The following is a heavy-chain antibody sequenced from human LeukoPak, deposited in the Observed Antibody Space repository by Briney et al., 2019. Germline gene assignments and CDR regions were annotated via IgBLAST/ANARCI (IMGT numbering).Heavy chain of an antibody. CDR1: GFTFCGDW. CDR2: INSDGSST. D-gene: IGHD6-19*01. J-gene: IGHJ3*02. Sequence: GGSLRLSCVASGFTFCGDWMHWVRQAPGKGLVWVSRINSDGSSTTYADSVKGRFTISRDNTKNTLYLQMNSLRAEDTAVYYCGRHRIAVAGRGAFDIWGQGTTVTVSS. CDR3: GRHRIAVAGRGAFDI. V-gene: IGHV3-74*01.